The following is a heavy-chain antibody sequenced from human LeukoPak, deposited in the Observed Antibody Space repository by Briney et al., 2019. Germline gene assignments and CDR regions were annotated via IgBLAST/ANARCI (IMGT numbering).Heavy chain of an antibody. CDR3: ATTLGYCGGGSCHN. V-gene: IGHV4-59*12. CDR2: IYYSGNA. D-gene: IGHD2-15*01. Sequence: SETLSLTCTVSGGSLSSYYWSWIRQPPGKGLEWIGYIYYSGNADSNPSLKSRVTMSVDKSKNQFSLKLSSVTAADTAVYYCATTLGYCGGGSCHNWGQGTLVTVSS. J-gene: IGHJ4*02. CDR1: GGSLSSYY.